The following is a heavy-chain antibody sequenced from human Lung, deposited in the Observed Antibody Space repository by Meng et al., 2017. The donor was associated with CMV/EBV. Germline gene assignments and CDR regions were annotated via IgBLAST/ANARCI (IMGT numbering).Heavy chain of an antibody. CDR3: ASESATYLGGRIYYHGMDV. Sequence: SETLSLTCTVYGGSLNAYYYNWFRKAPGKGREWIGEINHSGSTNNNPSLKSRVTISVDKSKNQFSLRLTSVTAADTAVCSCASESATYLGGRIYYHGMDVWGQWTPVTFSS. CDR1: GGSLNAYY. V-gene: IGHV4-34*01. CDR2: INHSGST. J-gene: IGHJ6*02. D-gene: IGHD1-26*01.